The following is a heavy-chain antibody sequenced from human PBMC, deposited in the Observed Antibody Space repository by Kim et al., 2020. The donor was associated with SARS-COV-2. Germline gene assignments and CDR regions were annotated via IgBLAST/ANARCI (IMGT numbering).Heavy chain of an antibody. V-gene: IGHV3-53*01. J-gene: IGHJ4*02. CDR3: AKGYPYSHDY. Sequence: GGSLRLSCAASGFTVSSTHMSWVRQAPGKGLEWVSSIYSRGTTTSADSVKGRFTISRDNSKNTIYLQVNSLGVEDTAVYYCAKGYPYSHDYWGQGTLVTVSS. CDR1: GFTVSSTH. CDR2: IYSRGTT. D-gene: IGHD4-4*01.